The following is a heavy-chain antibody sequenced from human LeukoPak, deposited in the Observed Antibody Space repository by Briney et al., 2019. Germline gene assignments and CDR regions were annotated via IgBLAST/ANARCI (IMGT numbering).Heavy chain of an antibody. Sequence: SETLSLTCTVSGGSISSYCWSWIRQPPGKGLEWIGYIYYSGSTNYNPSLKSRVTISVDTSKNQFSLKLSSVTAADTAVYYCARGYSNYDCWGQGTLVTVSS. CDR3: ARGYSNYDC. D-gene: IGHD4-11*01. CDR2: IYYSGST. J-gene: IGHJ4*02. V-gene: IGHV4-59*01. CDR1: GGSISSYC.